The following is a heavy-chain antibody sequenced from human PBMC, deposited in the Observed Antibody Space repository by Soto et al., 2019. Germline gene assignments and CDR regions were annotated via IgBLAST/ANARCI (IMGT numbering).Heavy chain of an antibody. CDR1: GFTFSSYA. CDR3: ARDYNGGGFDY. V-gene: IGHV3-30-3*01. J-gene: IGHJ4*02. CDR2: ISYDGSNK. D-gene: IGHD1-1*01. Sequence: QVQLVESGGGVVQPGRSLRLSCAASGFTFSSYAMYWVRQAPGKGLEWVAVISYDGSNKYYADSVKGRFTISRDNSKNTLYLQMNSLRAEDTAVYYCARDYNGGGFDYWGQGTLVTVSS.